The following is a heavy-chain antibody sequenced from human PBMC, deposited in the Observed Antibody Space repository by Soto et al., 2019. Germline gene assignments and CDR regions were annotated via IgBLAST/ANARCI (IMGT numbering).Heavy chain of an antibody. CDR1: GYSFTSYW. D-gene: IGHD2-2*01. V-gene: IGHV5-51*01. CDR2: IYPGDSDT. Sequence: GESLKISCKGSGYSFTSYWIGWVRQMPGKGLEWMGIIYPGDSDTRYSPSFQGQVTVSADKSISTAYLQWSSLKASDTAMYYCARHYCSSTSCYPVYYYYYGMDVWGQGTTVTVSS. J-gene: IGHJ6*02. CDR3: ARHYCSSTSCYPVYYYYYGMDV.